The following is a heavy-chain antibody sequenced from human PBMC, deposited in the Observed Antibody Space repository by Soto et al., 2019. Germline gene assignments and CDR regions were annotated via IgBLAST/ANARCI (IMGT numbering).Heavy chain of an antibody. CDR3: VSGPEWKL. J-gene: IGHJ4*02. D-gene: IGHD1-26*01. V-gene: IGHV3-74*01. CDR1: GFTFSNYW. CDR2: INDQGGSP. Sequence: EVQLVESGGALVQPGGSLRLSCAASGFTFSNYWMHWVRQAPGKGLVWISRINDQGGSPTYADSVKGRFTISRDNAKNTLYLKMRGLRAEDTVGYYWVSGPEWKLRGQGPLVTVSS.